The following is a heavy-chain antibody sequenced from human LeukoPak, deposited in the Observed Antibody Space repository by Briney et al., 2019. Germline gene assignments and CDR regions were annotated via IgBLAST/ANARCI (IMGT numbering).Heavy chain of an antibody. CDR2: ISLTGET. V-gene: IGHV4-4*03. Sequence: PPQTLSPTCGLPARLTSIANWWSWAGPAPGQGREWIGEISLTGETNYNPSLNGRVTMSLDKSRNQLSLSLTSVTAADTAIYYCSRESGAFCPFGYWGQGTLVIVPP. D-gene: IGHD1-26*01. J-gene: IGHJ4*02. CDR1: ARLTSIANW. CDR3: SRESGAFCPFGY.